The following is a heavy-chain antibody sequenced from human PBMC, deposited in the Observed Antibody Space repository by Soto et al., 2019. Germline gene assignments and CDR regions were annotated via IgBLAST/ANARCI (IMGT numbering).Heavy chain of an antibody. V-gene: IGHV1-18*01. CDR1: GYTFTSYG. D-gene: IGHD6-13*01. CDR2: ISAYNGNT. CDR3: ARDAPTIAAQDDY. Sequence: QVQLVQSGAEVKKPGASVKVSCKASGYTFTSYGITWVRQAPGQGLEWMGWISAYNGNTNYAEKLQGRVTMTTDTPTTIAYMEVRSLRSDATAVYYCARDAPTIAAQDDYWGQGTLVTVSS. J-gene: IGHJ4*02.